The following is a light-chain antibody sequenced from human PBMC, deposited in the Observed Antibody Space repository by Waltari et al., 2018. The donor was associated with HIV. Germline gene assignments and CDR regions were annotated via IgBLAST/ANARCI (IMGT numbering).Light chain of an antibody. Sequence: DILMTQSPSTRSASVGDRVIITCRASQSISSWLAWYQHKPGTAPKLLIYKASVLEGGVPSRFSGSGSGTEFTLNITNLQPDDFATYYCQHYSSSPYTFGQGTNLEIK. CDR1: QSISSW. CDR3: QHYSSSPYT. J-gene: IGKJ2*01. V-gene: IGKV1-5*03. CDR2: KAS.